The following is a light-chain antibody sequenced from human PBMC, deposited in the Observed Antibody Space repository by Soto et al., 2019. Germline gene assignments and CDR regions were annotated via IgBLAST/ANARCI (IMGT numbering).Light chain of an antibody. V-gene: IGKV3-20*01. J-gene: IGKJ2*01. Sequence: EIVLTQSPGTLSLSPGERATLSCRASQSASSNYLAWYQQKPGQAPRLLIYGASRGAAGIPDRFIGSGSGTDFTLTIGRLEPEEFAVYFCEQYGRSPLFTFGQGTKLESK. CDR1: QSASSNY. CDR2: GAS. CDR3: EQYGRSPLFT.